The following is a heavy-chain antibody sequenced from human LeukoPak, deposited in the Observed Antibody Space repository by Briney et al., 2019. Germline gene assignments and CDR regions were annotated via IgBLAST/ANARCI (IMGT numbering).Heavy chain of an antibody. CDR2: INHSEST. CDR1: GGSFSGYY. CDR3: ASYGSGSSPYYFDY. J-gene: IGHJ4*02. V-gene: IGHV4-34*01. Sequence: PSETLSLTCAVYGGSFSGYYWSWIRQPPGKGLEWIGEINHSESTNYNPSLKSRVTISVDTSKNQFSLKLSSVTAADTAVYYCASYGSGSSPYYFDYWGQGALVTVSS. D-gene: IGHD3-10*01.